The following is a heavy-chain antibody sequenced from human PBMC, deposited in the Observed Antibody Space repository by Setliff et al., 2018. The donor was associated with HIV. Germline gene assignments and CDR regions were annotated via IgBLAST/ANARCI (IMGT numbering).Heavy chain of an antibody. J-gene: IGHJ4*02. V-gene: IGHV3-48*01. CDR2: ISSSSSTI. CDR3: ARGHVSSGWSPDY. Sequence: AGSLRLSCAASGFTFSSYSMNWVRQAPGKGLEWVSYISSSSSTIYYADSVKGRFTISRDNAKNSLYLQMNSLRAEDTAVYYCARGHVSSGWSPDYWGQGTLVTVSS. D-gene: IGHD6-19*01. CDR1: GFTFSSYS.